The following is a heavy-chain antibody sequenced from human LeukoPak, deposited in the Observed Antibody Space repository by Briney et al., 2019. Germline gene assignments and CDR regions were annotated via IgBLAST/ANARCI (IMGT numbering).Heavy chain of an antibody. CDR3: GRSYSGWNKYYFDY. CDR2: IIPIFGTA. D-gene: IGHD6-19*01. V-gene: IGHV1-69*05. CDR1: GGTFSSYA. Sequence: SVKVSCKASGGTFSSYAISWVRQAPAQGLEWMGRIIPIFGTANYAQKSQGRVTIITDDSTSTAYMELSSLRSEDTAVYYCGRSYSGWNKYYFDYWGQGTLVTVSS. J-gene: IGHJ4*02.